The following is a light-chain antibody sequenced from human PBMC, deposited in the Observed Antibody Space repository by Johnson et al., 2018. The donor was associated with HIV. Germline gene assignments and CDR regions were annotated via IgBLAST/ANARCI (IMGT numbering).Light chain of an antibody. CDR2: ENN. V-gene: IGLV1-51*02. CDR1: SSNIGNNY. Sequence: QLVLTQPPSVSAAPGQKVTISCSGSSSNIGNNYVSWYQQLPGTAPKLLIYENNKRPSGIPDRFSGSKSATSATLGITGLQTGDEADYYCGTWDNSLKAEVFGTGTKVTVL. J-gene: IGLJ1*01. CDR3: GTWDNSLKAEV.